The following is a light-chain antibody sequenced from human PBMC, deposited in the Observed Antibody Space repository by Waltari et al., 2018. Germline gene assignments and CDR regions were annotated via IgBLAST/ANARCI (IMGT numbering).Light chain of an antibody. V-gene: IGLV2-14*01. CDR3: SSYTTSSAPGV. CDR2: EVR. CDR1: DSDVGAYDF. Sequence: QSALTQPASVSGSPGQSITISCSRTDSDVGAYDFVSWYQQHPGKAPHLIIYEVRNRPSGISNRFSASKSGNTASLTISGLQAEDEADYYCSSYTTSSAPGVFGTGTRVTVL. J-gene: IGLJ1*01.